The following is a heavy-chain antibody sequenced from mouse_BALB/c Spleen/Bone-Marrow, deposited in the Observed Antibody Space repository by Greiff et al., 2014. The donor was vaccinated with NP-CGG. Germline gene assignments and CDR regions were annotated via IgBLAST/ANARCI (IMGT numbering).Heavy chain of an antibody. Sequence: EVQLQQSGAELVKPGASVKLSCTASGFNIKDTYMHWVKQRPEQGLEWIGRIDPANGNTKYDPKFQGKATITADTSSNTAYLQLRSLTSEDTALYFLFFYYFGRSLFSYWGQGNLVTCS. CDR2: IDPANGNT. D-gene: IGHD1-1*01. V-gene: IGHV14-3*02. J-gene: IGHJ3*01. CDR1: GFNIKDTY. CDR3: FFYYFGRSLFSY.